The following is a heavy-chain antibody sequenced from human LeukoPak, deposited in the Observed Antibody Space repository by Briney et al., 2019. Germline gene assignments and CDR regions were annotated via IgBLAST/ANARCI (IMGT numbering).Heavy chain of an antibody. CDR2: ISSSSSYI. CDR3: SSGSPVKYNWFDP. V-gene: IGHV3-21*01. CDR1: GFTLSNAW. D-gene: IGHD3-22*01. Sequence: GGSLRLSCAASGFTLSNAWMNWVRQAPGKGLEWVSSISSSSSYIYYADSVKGRFTISRDNAKNSLYLQMNSLRAEDTAVYYDSSGSPVKYNWFDPWGQGTLVTVSS. J-gene: IGHJ5*02.